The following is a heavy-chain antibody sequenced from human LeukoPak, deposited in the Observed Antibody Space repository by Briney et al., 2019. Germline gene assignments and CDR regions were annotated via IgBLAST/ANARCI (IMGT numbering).Heavy chain of an antibody. D-gene: IGHD3-22*01. CDR1: GFSFNNFA. CDR3: AKPNSGYTAFHI. V-gene: IGHV3-23*01. J-gene: IGHJ3*02. CDR2: ISSSGGST. Sequence: GGSLRLSCVASGFSFNNFAMTWVRQAPGKGLEWVSAISSSGGSTHHADSVKGRFTISRDNSKNTLYLQMNSLRAEDTAVYYCAKPNSGYTAFHIWGQGTMVTVSS.